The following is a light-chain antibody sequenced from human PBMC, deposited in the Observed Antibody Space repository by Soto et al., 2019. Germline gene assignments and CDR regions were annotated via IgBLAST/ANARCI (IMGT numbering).Light chain of an antibody. CDR1: SSNIGSTT. V-gene: IGLV1-44*01. J-gene: IGLJ3*02. CDR3: AAWDDSLNGVV. Sequence: QSVLTQPPSASGTPGQRVTIACSGSSSNIGSTTVKWYQQLPGTAPKLLIYNNNQRPSGVPYRFSGSKSGTSASLAISGLQCEDEADYYCAAWDDSLNGVVFGGGTKLTVL. CDR2: NNN.